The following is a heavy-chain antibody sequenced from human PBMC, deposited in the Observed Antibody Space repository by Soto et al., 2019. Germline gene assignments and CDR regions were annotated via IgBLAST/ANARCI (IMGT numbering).Heavy chain of an antibody. CDR3: ARDPIFYYASSGYGGSYFDY. V-gene: IGHV4-30-4*01. J-gene: IGHJ4*02. D-gene: IGHD3-22*01. CDR2: IYHSGST. Sequence: LSLTCAVSGASVTSDDYYWSWIRQPPGKGLEWIGYIYHSGSTYYNPSLKSRVSISIDTSQNQFSLKLTSLTAADTAVYYCARDPIFYYASSGYGGSYFDYWGQGSQVTVSS. CDR1: GASVTSDDYY.